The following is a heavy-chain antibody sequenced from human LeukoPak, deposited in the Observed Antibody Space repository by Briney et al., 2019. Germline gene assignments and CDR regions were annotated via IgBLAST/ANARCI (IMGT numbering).Heavy chain of an antibody. D-gene: IGHD6-19*01. CDR1: GGSISPYY. Sequence: SETLSLTCTVSGGSISPYYWSWLRQPPGKGLEWIGYIYYSGSTNYSPSLKSRVTISVDTSQNQFSLRLSSVTAADTAVYYCARRSSGWYYFDYWGQGTLVTVSS. CDR2: IYYSGST. J-gene: IGHJ4*02. V-gene: IGHV4-59*01. CDR3: ARRSSGWYYFDY.